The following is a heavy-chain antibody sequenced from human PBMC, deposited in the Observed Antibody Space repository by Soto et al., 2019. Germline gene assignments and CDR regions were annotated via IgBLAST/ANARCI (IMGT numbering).Heavy chain of an antibody. CDR2: IWYDGSNK. V-gene: IGHV3-33*06. CDR3: AKSAWNFCNYYYIDV. CDR1: GFTFSSYG. D-gene: IGHD1-7*01. Sequence: HPGGSLRLSCAASGFTFSSYGMHWVRQAPGKGLEWVAVIWYDGSNKYYADSVKGRFTISRDNPKNMLYLQMNSLRAEDTAVYYCAKSAWNFCNYYYIDVWGKGTTVTVSS. J-gene: IGHJ6*03.